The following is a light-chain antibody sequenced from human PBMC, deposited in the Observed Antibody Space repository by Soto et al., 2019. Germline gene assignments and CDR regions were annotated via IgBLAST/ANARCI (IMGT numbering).Light chain of an antibody. V-gene: IGKV3-15*01. Sequence: EIVMTQSPATLSVSPGERATLSCRASQSVSSNLAWYQQKPGQAPRLLIYGASIRATGISARFSGSGSGTEFTLTMSSLQSEDFAVYYCQQYNNWPPLTFGGGTKVEIK. CDR2: GAS. J-gene: IGKJ4*01. CDR1: QSVSSN. CDR3: QQYNNWPPLT.